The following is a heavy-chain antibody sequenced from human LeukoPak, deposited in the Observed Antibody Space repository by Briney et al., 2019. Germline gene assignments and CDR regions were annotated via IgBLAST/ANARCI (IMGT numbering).Heavy chain of an antibody. CDR3: AKSEVATMEKFLYLHDINGPERTYFDY. CDR1: GFTFSSYG. CDR2: IRYDGSNK. Sequence: PGGSLRLSCAASGFTFSSYGMHWVRQAPGKGLEWVAFIRYDGSNKYYADSVKGRFTISRDNSKNTLYLQMNSLRAEDTAVYYCAKSEVATMEKFLYLHDINGPERTYFDYWGQGTLVTVSS. V-gene: IGHV3-30*02. J-gene: IGHJ4*02. D-gene: IGHD5-12*01.